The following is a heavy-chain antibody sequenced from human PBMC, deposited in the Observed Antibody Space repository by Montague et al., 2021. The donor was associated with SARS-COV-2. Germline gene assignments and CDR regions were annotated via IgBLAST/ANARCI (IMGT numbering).Heavy chain of an antibody. V-gene: IGHV3-30-3*01. CDR3: ARPRSGSYYKTPIDY. CDR2: ISYDGSNK. J-gene: IGHJ4*02. CDR1: GFTFSSYA. Sequence: SRRLSCAASGFTFSSYAMHWVRQAPGKGLEWVAVISYDGSNKYYADSVKGRFTISRDNSKNTLYLQMNSLRAEDTAVYYCARPRSGSYYKTPIDYWGQGTLVTVSS. D-gene: IGHD3-10*01.